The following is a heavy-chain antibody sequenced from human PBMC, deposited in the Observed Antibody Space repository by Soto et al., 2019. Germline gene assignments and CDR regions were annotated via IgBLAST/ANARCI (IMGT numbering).Heavy chain of an antibody. CDR3: AARSGYYTSYYYMDV. D-gene: IGHD3-3*01. Sequence: GGSLSLSCAASGFTFSEYAMTWVRQAPGKGLEWVSVIGGAGSNIYYADSVEGRFTVSRDDSKNTLYLRMDSLRVEDTAVYYCAARSGYYTSYYYMDVWGKGTTVTVSS. J-gene: IGHJ6*03. CDR2: IGGAGSNI. CDR1: GFTFSEYA. V-gene: IGHV3-23*01.